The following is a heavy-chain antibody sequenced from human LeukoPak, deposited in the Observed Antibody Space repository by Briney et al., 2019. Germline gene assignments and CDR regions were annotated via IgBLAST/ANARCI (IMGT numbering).Heavy chain of an antibody. J-gene: IGHJ5*02. CDR3: ATGKGCSSTSCYMNNWFDP. CDR2: INAGNGNT. CDR1: GYTFTSYA. V-gene: IGHV1-3*01. D-gene: IGHD2-2*02. Sequence: ASVKVSCKASGYTFTSYAMHWVRQAPGQRLEWMGWINAGNGNTKYSQKLQGRVTITRDTSASTAYMELSSLRSEDTAVYYCATGKGCSSTSCYMNNWFDPWGQGTLVTVSS.